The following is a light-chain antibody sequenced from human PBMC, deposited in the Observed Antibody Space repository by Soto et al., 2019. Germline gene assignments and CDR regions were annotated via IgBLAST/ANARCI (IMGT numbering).Light chain of an antibody. CDR2: AAS. J-gene: IGKJ3*01. V-gene: IGKV1-39*01. Sequence: DIQMTQSPSSLSASVGDRVTITCRASQSITNYLNWYQHKPGKAPKLLVYAASSLQSGVPSRFSGSGSGTAFNLTISSLQPEDFATYFCQQSHNMPFTFGPGTKVDIK. CDR3: QQSHNMPFT. CDR1: QSITNY.